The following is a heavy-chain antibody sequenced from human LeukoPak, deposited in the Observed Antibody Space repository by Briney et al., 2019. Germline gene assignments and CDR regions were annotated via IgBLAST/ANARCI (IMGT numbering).Heavy chain of an antibody. Sequence: PGGSLGLSCAASGFTFSSYAMSWVRQAPGKGLEWVSAISGSGGSTYYADSVKGRFTISRDNSKNTLYLQMNSLRAEDTAVYYCAKVGDYYDSSGYFDYWGQGTLVTVSS. D-gene: IGHD3-22*01. V-gene: IGHV3-23*01. CDR1: GFTFSSYA. CDR2: ISGSGGST. CDR3: AKVGDYYDSSGYFDY. J-gene: IGHJ4*02.